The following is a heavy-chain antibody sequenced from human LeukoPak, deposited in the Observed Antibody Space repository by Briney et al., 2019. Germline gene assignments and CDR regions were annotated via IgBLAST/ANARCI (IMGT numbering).Heavy chain of an antibody. Sequence: GGSLRLSCAASGFTFSSHWMHWVRQAPGKGLEWVGRIKSKTDGGTTDYAAPVKGRFTISRDDSKNTLYLQMNSLKTEDTAVYYCTTAPGRYYYYMDVWGKGTTVTVSS. J-gene: IGHJ6*03. V-gene: IGHV3-15*01. CDR2: IKSKTDGGTT. CDR3: TTAPGRYYYYMDV. CDR1: GFTFSSHW.